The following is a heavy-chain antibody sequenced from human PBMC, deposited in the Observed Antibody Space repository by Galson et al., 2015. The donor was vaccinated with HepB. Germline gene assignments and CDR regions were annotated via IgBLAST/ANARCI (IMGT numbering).Heavy chain of an antibody. Sequence: SLRLSCAASGFTFSNAWMSWVRQAPGKGLEWVGRIKSKTDGGTTDYAAPVKGRFTISRDDSKNTLYLQMNSLKTEDTAVYYCTTEELLWFGAIWGQGTMVTVSS. J-gene: IGHJ3*02. CDR1: GFTFSNAW. V-gene: IGHV3-15*01. CDR2: IKSKTDGGTT. D-gene: IGHD3-10*01. CDR3: TTEELLWFGAI.